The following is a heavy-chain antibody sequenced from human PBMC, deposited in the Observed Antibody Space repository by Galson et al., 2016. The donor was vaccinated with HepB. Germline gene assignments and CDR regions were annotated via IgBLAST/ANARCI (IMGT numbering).Heavy chain of an antibody. J-gene: IGHJ4*02. CDR3: ARSDYGSGLYYFDY. D-gene: IGHD3-10*01. Sequence: PALVKPTQTLTLPCTLSGFSLSTSAVGVGWIRQPPEKALEWLALIYWDDDKRYSPSLKSRLTITKDTSKNQVVLTMTNMDPVDTATYYCARSDYGSGLYYFDYWGQGTLVTVSS. CDR2: IYWDDDK. CDR1: GFSLSTSAVG. V-gene: IGHV2-5*02.